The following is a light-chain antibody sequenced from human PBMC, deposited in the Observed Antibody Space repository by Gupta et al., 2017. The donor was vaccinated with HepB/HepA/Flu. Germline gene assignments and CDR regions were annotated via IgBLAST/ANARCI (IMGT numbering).Light chain of an antibody. CDR1: QDISNY. Sequence: DIQMTQSPSSLSASVGDRVTITCQASQDISNYLNWYQQKPGKAPKLLIYDASNLETGVPSRFSGSGSGTDFTFTSSSRQTEDFAIYYCQQDDNLCSFGQGTKLEIK. J-gene: IGKJ2*04. V-gene: IGKV1-33*01. CDR2: DAS. CDR3: QQDDNLCS.